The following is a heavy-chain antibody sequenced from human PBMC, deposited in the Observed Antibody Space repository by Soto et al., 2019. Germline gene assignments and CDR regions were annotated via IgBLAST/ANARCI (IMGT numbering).Heavy chain of an antibody. D-gene: IGHD4-17*01. CDR3: ARDREDYGGNSNYYYGMDV. Sequence: GGSLRLSCAASGFTFSSYGMHWVRQAPGKGLEWVAVIWYDGSNKYYADSVKGRFTISRDNSKNTLYLQTNSLRAEDTAVYYCARDREDYGGNSNYYYGMDVWGQGTTVTVSS. CDR1: GFTFSSYG. J-gene: IGHJ6*02. CDR2: IWYDGSNK. V-gene: IGHV3-33*01.